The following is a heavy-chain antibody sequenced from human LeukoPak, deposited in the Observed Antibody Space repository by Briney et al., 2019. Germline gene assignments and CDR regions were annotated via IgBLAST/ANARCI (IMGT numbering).Heavy chain of an antibody. D-gene: IGHD5-12*01. Sequence: GASVKVSCKASGYTFTGYYMHWVRQAPGQGLEWMGWINPNSGGTNYAQKFQGWVTMTRDTSISTAYMELSRLRSDDTAVYYCAREILGYSGYDSRAFDIWGQGTMVTVSS. V-gene: IGHV1-2*04. CDR1: GYTFTGYY. J-gene: IGHJ3*02. CDR3: AREILGYSGYDSRAFDI. CDR2: INPNSGGT.